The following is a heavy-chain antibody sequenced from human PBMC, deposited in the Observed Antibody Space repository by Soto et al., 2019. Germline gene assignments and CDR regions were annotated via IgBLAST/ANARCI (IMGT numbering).Heavy chain of an antibody. CDR2: INAGNGTT. CDR3: ARVSIVVVPAAIPNYYYYYGMDV. CDR1: GYTFTSYA. Sequence: ASVKVSCKASGYTFTSYAMHWVRQAPGQRLEWMGGINAGNGTTKYSQKFQGRVTITADESTSTAYMELSSLRSEDTAVYYCARVSIVVVPAAIPNYYYYYGMDVWGQGTTVTVSS. V-gene: IGHV1-3*01. J-gene: IGHJ6*02. D-gene: IGHD2-2*01.